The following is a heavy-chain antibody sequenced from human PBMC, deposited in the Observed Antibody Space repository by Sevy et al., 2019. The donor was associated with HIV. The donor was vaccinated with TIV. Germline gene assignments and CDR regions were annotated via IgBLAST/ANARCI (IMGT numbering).Heavy chain of an antibody. D-gene: IGHD2-2*01. CDR3: AKDIVVVVGDAFDI. V-gene: IGHV3-23*01. CDR2: ISGSESST. Sequence: GGSLRLSCAASGFTFTSYAMSWVRQAPGKGLEWVSAISGSESSTYYADSVKGRFTISRDNSKNTLYLQMNNLRAEDTALYYCAKDIVVVVGDAFDICGQGTMVTVSS. J-gene: IGHJ3*02. CDR1: GFTFTSYA.